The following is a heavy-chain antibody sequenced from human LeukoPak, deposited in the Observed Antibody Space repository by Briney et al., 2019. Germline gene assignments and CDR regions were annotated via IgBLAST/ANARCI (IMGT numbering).Heavy chain of an antibody. V-gene: IGHV1-69*01. J-gene: IGHJ6*02. CDR1: GGTFSSYA. CDR2: IIPIFGTA. D-gene: IGHD2-21*02. CDR3: ASTPRTAAYCYGMDV. Sequence: GASVKVSCKASGGTFSSYAISWVRQAPGQGLEWMGGIIPIFGTANYAQKFQGRVTITADESTSTAYMELSSLRSEDTAVYYCASTPRTAAYCYGMDVWGQGTTVTVSS.